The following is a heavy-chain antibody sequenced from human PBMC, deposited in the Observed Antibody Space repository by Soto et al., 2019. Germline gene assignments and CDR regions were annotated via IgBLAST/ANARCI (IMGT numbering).Heavy chain of an antibody. D-gene: IGHD3-10*01. Sequence: GGSLRLSCAASGFTFSSYAMSWVRQAPGTGLEWVSAISGSGGSTYYADSVKGRFTISRDNSKNTLYLQMNSLRAEDTAVYYCAKDRGLYGSGSYYDQNYYYYYMDVWGKGTTVTVSS. CDR2: ISGSGGST. CDR3: AKDRGLYGSGSYYDQNYYYYYMDV. V-gene: IGHV3-23*01. CDR1: GFTFSSYA. J-gene: IGHJ6*03.